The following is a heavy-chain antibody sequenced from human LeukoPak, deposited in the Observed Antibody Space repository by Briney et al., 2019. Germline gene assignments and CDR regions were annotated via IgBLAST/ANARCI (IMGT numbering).Heavy chain of an antibody. CDR3: ARDGGCFSSSCLDY. CDR2: ISSRGSRI. Sequence: GGSLRLSCAASGFTFNEFEMNWVRQAPGKGLEWISYISSRGSRIYYAESVEGRFTISKDDAKNTLYLQMNNLRADDTAVYYCARDGGCFSSSCLDYWGQGTLVTVSS. CDR1: GFTFNEFE. D-gene: IGHD6-13*01. V-gene: IGHV3-48*03. J-gene: IGHJ4*02.